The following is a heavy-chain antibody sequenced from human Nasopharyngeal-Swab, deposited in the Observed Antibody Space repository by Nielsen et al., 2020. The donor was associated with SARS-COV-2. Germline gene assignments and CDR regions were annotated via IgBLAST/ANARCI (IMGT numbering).Heavy chain of an antibody. Sequence: VRQAPGKGLEWVSSISSSSSYIYYADSVKGRFTISRDNAKNPLYLQMNSLRAEDTAVYYCARDRQQLVLGYYYYYMDVWGKGTTVPSP. CDR3: ARDRQQLVLGYYYYYMDV. D-gene: IGHD6-13*01. J-gene: IGHJ6*03. CDR2: ISSSSSYI. V-gene: IGHV3-21*01.